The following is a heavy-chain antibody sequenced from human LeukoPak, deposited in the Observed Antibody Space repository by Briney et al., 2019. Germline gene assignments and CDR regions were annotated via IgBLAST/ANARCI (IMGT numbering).Heavy chain of an antibody. J-gene: IGHJ6*03. CDR1: GYTFTGYY. CDR2: INPNSGGT. D-gene: IGHD2-2*02. Sequence: GASVKVSCKASGYTFTGYYMHWVRQAPGQGLEWMGWINPNSGGTNYAQKFQGRVTMTRDMSTSTVYMELSSLRSEDTAVYYCARVAAEIGVEPAAIGFGWLRRDYYYMDVWGKGTTVTVSS. CDR3: ARVAAEIGVEPAAIGFGWLRRDYYYMDV. V-gene: IGHV1-2*02.